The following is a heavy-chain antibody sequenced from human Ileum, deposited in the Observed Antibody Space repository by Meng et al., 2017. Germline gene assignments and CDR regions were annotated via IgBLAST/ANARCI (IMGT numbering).Heavy chain of an antibody. D-gene: IGHD3-10*01. J-gene: IGHJ5*02. CDR3: ARGGGRQCDL. Sequence: GESLKISCAASGFTFTNSWMSWVRQAPGKGLEWVANIKQDGSQQYYLDSVKGRFTITRDNAKNSLSLQMNSLRAEDTALYYCARGGGRQCDLWGQGTLVTVSS. CDR2: IKQDGSQQ. V-gene: IGHV3-7*01. CDR1: GFTFTNSW.